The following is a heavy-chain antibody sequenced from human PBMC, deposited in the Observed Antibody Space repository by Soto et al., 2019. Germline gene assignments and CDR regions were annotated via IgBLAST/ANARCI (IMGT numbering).Heavy chain of an antibody. CDR2: IRSKTDGGTT. Sequence: ELQLVESGGGLVKPGGSLRLSCAASGFTFSNAWMSWVRQAPGKGLEWVGRIRSKTDGGTTDNAAPVKGRFTISRDDSKNTLYLQMNSLKIEDTAVYYCTTGKRWSYWFDPWGQGTLVTVSS. J-gene: IGHJ5*02. CDR1: GFTFSNAW. D-gene: IGHD2-15*01. V-gene: IGHV3-15*01. CDR3: TTGKRWSYWFDP.